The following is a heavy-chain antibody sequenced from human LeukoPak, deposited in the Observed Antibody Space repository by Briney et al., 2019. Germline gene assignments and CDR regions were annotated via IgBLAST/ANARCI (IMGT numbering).Heavy chain of an antibody. CDR2: IIPIFGTA. D-gene: IGHD2-2*01. V-gene: IGHV1-69*13. CDR1: GGTFSSYA. J-gene: IGHJ4*02. CDR3: ARDYCSSTSCYLGDFDY. Sequence: SVKVSCKASGGTFSSYAISWVRQAPGQGLEWMGGIIPIFGTANYAQKFQGRVTITADESTSTAYMELSSLRSEDTAVYYCARDYCSSTSCYLGDFDYWGQGTLVTVSS.